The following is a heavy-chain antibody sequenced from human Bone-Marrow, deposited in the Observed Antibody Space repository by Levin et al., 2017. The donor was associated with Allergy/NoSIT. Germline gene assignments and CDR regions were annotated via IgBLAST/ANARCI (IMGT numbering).Heavy chain of an antibody. D-gene: IGHD2-15*01. CDR1: GGSVSSYY. CDR2: IYHSGST. J-gene: IGHJ4*02. CDR3: ARNIGGGRSAYPDH. Sequence: SETLSLTCTVSGGSVSSYYWSWFRQPPGKALEWIGYIYHSGSTDYNPSLKSRVTMSVDTSKNQFSLMLTSVNAADTAVYYCARNIGGGRSAYPDHWGQGTLVTVSS. V-gene: IGHV4-59*02.